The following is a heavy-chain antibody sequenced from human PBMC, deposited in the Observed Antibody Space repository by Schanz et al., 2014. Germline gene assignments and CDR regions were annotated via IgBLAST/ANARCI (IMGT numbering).Heavy chain of an antibody. J-gene: IGHJ4*02. CDR3: AKDSTHIDIVLVPTASDY. V-gene: IGHV3-48*01. CDR2: ISSSGTTI. D-gene: IGHD2-2*01. Sequence: QLVGSGGGLIQPGGSLRLSCTASGFAFSSYSMNWVRQAPGKGLEWVSYISSSGTTIYYADSVKGRFTISRDNSKNTLYLHMNTLRSEDTAVYYCAKDSTHIDIVLVPTASDYWGQGTLVTVSS. CDR1: GFAFSSYS.